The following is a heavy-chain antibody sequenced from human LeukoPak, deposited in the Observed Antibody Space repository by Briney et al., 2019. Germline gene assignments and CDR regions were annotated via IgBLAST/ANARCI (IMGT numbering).Heavy chain of an antibody. CDR1: GFTFSSYA. J-gene: IGHJ4*02. Sequence: PGGSLRLSCAASGFTFSSYAMHWVRQAPGKGLEWVAVISYDGSNKYYADSVKGRFTISRDNSKNTLYLQMNSLRAEDTAVYYCARDFCSSTSCSGFDYWGQGTLVIVSS. D-gene: IGHD2-2*01. CDR3: ARDFCSSTSCSGFDY. V-gene: IGHV3-30-3*01. CDR2: ISYDGSNK.